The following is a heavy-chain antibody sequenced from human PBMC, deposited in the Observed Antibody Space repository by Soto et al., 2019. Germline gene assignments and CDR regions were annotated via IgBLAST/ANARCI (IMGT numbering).Heavy chain of an antibody. CDR1: GGTFSSYA. V-gene: IGHV1-69*13. CDR3: ARDGGYSSTLFDP. J-gene: IGHJ5*02. D-gene: IGHD6-13*01. Sequence: SVEVSCKASGGTFSSYAISWVLQAPGQGLEWMGGFIPIFGTANYAQKFQGRVTITADESTSTAYMELSSLRSEDTAVYYCARDGGYSSTLFDPWGQGTLVTVSS. CDR2: FIPIFGTA.